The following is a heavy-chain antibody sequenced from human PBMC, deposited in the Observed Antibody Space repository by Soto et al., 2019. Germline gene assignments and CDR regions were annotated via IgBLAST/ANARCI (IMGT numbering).Heavy chain of an antibody. CDR2: ISYDGSYK. D-gene: IGHD5-12*01. J-gene: IGHJ4*02. V-gene: IGHV3-30*18. CDR1: GFTFSSYG. CDR3: AKGGDGYNHYFDY. Sequence: LRLSCAASGFTFSSYGMHWVRQAPGKGLEWVAVISYDGSYKYFADSVKGRFTFSRNSSKNTLYLQMNSLRTEDTAVYYCAKGGDGYNHYFDYWGLGTLVTVSS.